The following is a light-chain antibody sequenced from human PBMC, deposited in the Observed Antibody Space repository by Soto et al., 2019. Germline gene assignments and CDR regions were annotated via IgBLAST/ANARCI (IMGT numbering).Light chain of an antibody. CDR1: SSNIGAGYD. CDR2: GNS. J-gene: IGLJ2*01. V-gene: IGLV1-40*01. CDR3: QSYDSSSRV. Sequence: QSALTQPPSVSGAPGQRVTISCTGSSSNIGAGYDVHWYQQLPGTAPKLLIYGNSNRPSGVPDRFSGSKSGTSASLAITGLQAEDEADYYRQSYDSSSRVFGGGTKLTVL.